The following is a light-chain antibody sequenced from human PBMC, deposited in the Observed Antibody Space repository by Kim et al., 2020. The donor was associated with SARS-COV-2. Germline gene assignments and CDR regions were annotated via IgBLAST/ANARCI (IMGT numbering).Light chain of an antibody. Sequence: VSPGERATLSCRASQSVSSNLAWYQQKPGQAPRLLIYGASTRATGIPTRFSGSGSGTEFTLTISSLQSEDFAVYYCQQYNNWPQTFGQGTKVDIK. CDR2: GAS. J-gene: IGKJ1*01. V-gene: IGKV3-15*01. CDR3: QQYNNWPQT. CDR1: QSVSSN.